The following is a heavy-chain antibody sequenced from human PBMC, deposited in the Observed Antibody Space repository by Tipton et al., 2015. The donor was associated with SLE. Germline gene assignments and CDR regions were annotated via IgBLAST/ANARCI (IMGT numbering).Heavy chain of an antibody. J-gene: IGHJ2*01. CDR2: IYTTGST. D-gene: IGHD3-3*01. CDR3: ALGRVQYDYWSGWYFDL. V-gene: IGHV4-61*09. CDR1: GGSIDSDFYY. Sequence: TLSLTCSVSGGSIDSDFYYWSWIRQTAGKGLEWIGHIYTTGSTNYNPSLKSRVTISLGTSKNQFSLNLKSVTAADTAVYYCALGRVQYDYWSGWYFDLWGRGTLATVSS.